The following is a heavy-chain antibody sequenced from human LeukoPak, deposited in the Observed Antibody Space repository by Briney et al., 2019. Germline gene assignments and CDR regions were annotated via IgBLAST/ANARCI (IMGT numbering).Heavy chain of an antibody. J-gene: IGHJ4*02. D-gene: IGHD1-14*01. CDR3: AKERHVYRTFEGYFDY. CDR2: ISSGESTI. Sequence: PGGSLRLSCAASGFIFTDYYMSWIRQAPGKGLEWISYISSGESTIYYAGSVKGRFTISRDNSKNTLYLQMNSLRAEDTAVYYCAKERHVYRTFEGYFDYWGQGTLVTVSS. CDR1: GFIFTDYY. V-gene: IGHV3-11*04.